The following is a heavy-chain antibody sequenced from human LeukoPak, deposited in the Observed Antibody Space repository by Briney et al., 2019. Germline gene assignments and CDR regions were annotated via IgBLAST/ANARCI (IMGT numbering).Heavy chain of an antibody. CDR3: AKDQRRVQGPVDY. CDR1: GFTFDDYA. J-gene: IGHJ4*02. Sequence: GGSLRLSCAASGFTFDDYAMHWVRQAPGKGLEWVSGISWNSGSIGYADSVKGRFTISRDNAKNSLYLQMNSLRAEDTALYYCAKDQRRVQGPVDYWGQGTLVTVSS. V-gene: IGHV3-9*01. CDR2: ISWNSGSI. D-gene: IGHD1-1*01.